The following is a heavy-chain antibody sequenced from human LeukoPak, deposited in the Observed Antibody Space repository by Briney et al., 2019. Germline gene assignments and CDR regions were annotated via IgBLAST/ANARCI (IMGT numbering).Heavy chain of an antibody. D-gene: IGHD5-18*01. CDR1: GFTFSSYG. CDR3: ASSYSYGLPFDY. V-gene: IGHV3-7*01. J-gene: IGHJ4*02. Sequence: GGSLRLSCAASGFTFSSYGMSWVRQAPGKGLEWVANIKQDGSEKYYVDSVKGRFTISRDNAKNSLYLQMNSLRAEDTAVYYCASSYSYGLPFDYWGQGTLVTVSS. CDR2: IKQDGSEK.